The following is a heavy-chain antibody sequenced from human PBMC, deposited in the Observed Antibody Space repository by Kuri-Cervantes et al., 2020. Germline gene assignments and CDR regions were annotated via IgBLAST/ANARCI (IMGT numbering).Heavy chain of an antibody. D-gene: IGHD5-18*01. CDR2: INSDGSSK. V-gene: IGHV3-74*01. J-gene: IGHJ4*02. CDR1: GFTFSSYW. Sequence: LSLTCAASGFTFSSYWMHWVRQAPGKGPVWVSRINSDGSSKSYADSVKGRFTISRDNAKNTLYLQMNSLRAEDTAVYYCARDLDIQLWLAASPGCLDYWGQGTLVTVSS. CDR3: ARDLDIQLWLAASPGCLDY.